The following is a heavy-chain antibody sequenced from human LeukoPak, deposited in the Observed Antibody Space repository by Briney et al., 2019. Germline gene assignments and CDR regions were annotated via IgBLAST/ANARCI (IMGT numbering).Heavy chain of an antibody. CDR3: ASPITVVTPH. V-gene: IGHV3-30-3*01. D-gene: IGHD4-23*01. J-gene: IGHJ4*02. Sequence: GGSLRLSCAASGFTFSSYAMHWVRQAPGKGLEWVAVISYDGSNKYYADSVKGRFTISRDNSKNTLYLQMNSLRAEDTAVYYCASPITVVTPHWGQGTLVTVSS. CDR2: ISYDGSNK. CDR1: GFTFSSYA.